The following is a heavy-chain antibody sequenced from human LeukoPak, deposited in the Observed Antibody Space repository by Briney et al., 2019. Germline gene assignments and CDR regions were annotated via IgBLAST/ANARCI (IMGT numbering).Heavy chain of an antibody. Sequence: GGSLRLSCAVSGFTVSNNYMSWVRQAPGKGLEWVSVIYSGGRTYYADSVKGRFSISRDNSKNTLYLQMNSLRAEDTAVYYGARGNPSSGWYRPLDYWGQGALVTVSS. CDR2: IYSGGRT. D-gene: IGHD6-19*01. CDR1: GFTVSNNY. J-gene: IGHJ4*02. CDR3: ARGNPSSGWYRPLDY. V-gene: IGHV3-66*01.